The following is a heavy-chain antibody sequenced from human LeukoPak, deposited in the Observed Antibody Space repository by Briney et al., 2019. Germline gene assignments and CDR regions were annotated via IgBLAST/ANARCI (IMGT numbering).Heavy chain of an antibody. CDR3: ARDGLLWFGELSD. J-gene: IGHJ4*02. CDR1: GFTVSSNY. D-gene: IGHD3-10*01. CDR2: IYSGGST. V-gene: IGHV3-66*01. Sequence: GGSLRLSCAASGFTVSSNYMSWVRQAPGKGLEWVSVIYSGGSTYYADSVKGRFTISRDNSKNTLYLQMSSLRAEDTAVYYCARDGLLWFGELSDWGQGTLVTVSS.